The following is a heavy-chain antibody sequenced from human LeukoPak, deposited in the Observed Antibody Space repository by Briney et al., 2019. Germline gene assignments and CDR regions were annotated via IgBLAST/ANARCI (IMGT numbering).Heavy chain of an antibody. J-gene: IGHJ4*02. V-gene: IGHV1-8*01. Sequence: ASVKVSCKASGYTFSNYDINWVRQAPGQGLEWVGYMTPQSGNTGYAQRLQGRVTLTRDTSTATAYMEVRSLRSEDTAVYYCSRGDYWGQGTLVTVSS. CDR2: MTPQSGNT. CDR3: SRGDY. CDR1: GYTFSNYD.